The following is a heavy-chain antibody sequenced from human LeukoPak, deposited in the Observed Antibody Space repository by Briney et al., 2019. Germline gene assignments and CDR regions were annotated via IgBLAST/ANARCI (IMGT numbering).Heavy chain of an antibody. J-gene: IGHJ5*02. CDR2: INHSGST. V-gene: IGHV4-34*01. Sequence: SETLSLTCAVYGGSFSGYYWSWIRQPPGKGLEWIGEINHSGSTNYNPSLKSRVTIPVDTSKNQFSLKLSSVTAADTAVYYCARGGHCSSTSCYAGGFDNWFDPWGQGTLVTVSS. D-gene: IGHD2-2*01. CDR3: ARGGHCSSTSCYAGGFDNWFDP. CDR1: GGSFSGYY.